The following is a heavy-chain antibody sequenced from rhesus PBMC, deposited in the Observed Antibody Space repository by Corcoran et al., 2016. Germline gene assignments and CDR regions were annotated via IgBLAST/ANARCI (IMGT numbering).Heavy chain of an antibody. CDR2: IDGNGGCT. D-gene: IGHD4-29*01. CDR3: AGGARGSSIDF. J-gene: IGHJ4*01. Sequence: QLQLQASGPGLAKPSETLSLTCTVSGASISSYCWSWIRQPPGKGLEWIGAIDGNGGCTSYNPSLKSRVTISNDASKNQFSLRLSSVTAAATAVYSCAGGARGSSIDFWGQGVLVTVSS. CDR1: GASISSYC. V-gene: IGHV4-80*01.